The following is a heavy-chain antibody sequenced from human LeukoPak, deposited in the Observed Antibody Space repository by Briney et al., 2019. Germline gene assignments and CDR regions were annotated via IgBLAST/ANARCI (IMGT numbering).Heavy chain of an antibody. CDR2: INEAGSVT. J-gene: IGHJ3*01. D-gene: IGHD5-12*01. CDR3: ATDSGYNAFDV. Sequence: PGGSLRLSCAASGFTFSSYAMGWVRQAPGKGLEWLANINEAGSVTNYVHSVRGRFTISRDNAKNSLYLQMNSLRVEDTAVYYCATDSGYNAFDVWGQGTMVSVSS. V-gene: IGHV3-7*01. CDR1: GFTFSSYA.